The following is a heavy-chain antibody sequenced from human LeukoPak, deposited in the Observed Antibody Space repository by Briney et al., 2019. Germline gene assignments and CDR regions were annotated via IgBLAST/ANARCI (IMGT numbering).Heavy chain of an antibody. D-gene: IGHD4-23*01. V-gene: IGHV3-9*01. J-gene: IGHJ4*02. CDR1: GFTFDDYA. Sequence: GGSLRLSCAASGFTFDDYAMLWVRQAPGKGLEWVSGISWNSGSIGYADSVKGRFTISRDNAKNSLYLQMNSLRAEDTALYYCAKEGDYGGNPYWGQGTLVTVSS. CDR2: ISWNSGSI. CDR3: AKEGDYGGNPY.